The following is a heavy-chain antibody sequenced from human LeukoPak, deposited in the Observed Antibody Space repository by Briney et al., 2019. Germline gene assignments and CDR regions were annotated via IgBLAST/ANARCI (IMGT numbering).Heavy chain of an antibody. CDR1: GDSVSSNSAA. V-gene: IGHV6-1*01. D-gene: IGHD2-2*01. J-gene: IGHJ4*02. CDR2: TYYRSKWYT. CDR3: ARESTSRRPFDY. Sequence: SQTLSLTCAISGDSVSSNSAAWNWIRQSPSRGLEWLGRTYYRSKWYTDYAVSVKGRITINPDTSKNQFSLQLNSVTLVDTAMYYCARESTSRRPFDYWGQGTLVTVSS.